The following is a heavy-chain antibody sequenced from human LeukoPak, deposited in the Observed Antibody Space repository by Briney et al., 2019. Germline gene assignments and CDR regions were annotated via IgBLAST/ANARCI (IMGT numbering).Heavy chain of an antibody. CDR1: GFTFSSYA. CDR3: AKGPTMILRE. Sequence: GGSLRLSCAASGFTFSSYAMSWVRQAPGKGLEWVSAIRGSGDRTHYADSVKGRFTISRDNSKNTLYLQMNSLRPEDTALYYCAKGPTMILREWGQGTLVTVSS. V-gene: IGHV3-23*01. D-gene: IGHD3-22*01. CDR2: IRGSGDRT. J-gene: IGHJ4*02.